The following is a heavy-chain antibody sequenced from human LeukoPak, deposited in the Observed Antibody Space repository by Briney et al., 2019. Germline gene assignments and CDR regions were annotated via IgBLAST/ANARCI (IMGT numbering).Heavy chain of an antibody. J-gene: IGHJ3*02. CDR3: ARDLQLRKGGTGAFDI. V-gene: IGHV1-69*05. Sequence: ASLKVSCKASGGTFSSYAISWVRQAPGQGLEWMGGIIPIFGTANYAQKFQGRVTITTDESTSTAYMELSSLRSEDTAVYYCARDLQLRKGGTGAFDIWGQGTMVTVSS. D-gene: IGHD4-17*01. CDR1: GGTFSSYA. CDR2: IIPIFGTA.